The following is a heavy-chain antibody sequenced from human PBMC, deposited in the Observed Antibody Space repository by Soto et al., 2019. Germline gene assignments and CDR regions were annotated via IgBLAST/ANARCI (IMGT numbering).Heavy chain of an antibody. J-gene: IGHJ4*02. CDR3: AKGRTFFDC. CDR1: GLAFSDYA. Sequence: EVHLLESGGGLVQPGGSLRLSCAASGLAFSDYAMTWVRQAPGKGLEWVSDISDGDGATHYADSVKGRFTISRDDSKNTLYLQMDSLIDEDAAVYYCAKGRTFFDCCGLGTLGNVS. D-gene: IGHD3-16*01. V-gene: IGHV3-23*01. CDR2: ISDGDGAT.